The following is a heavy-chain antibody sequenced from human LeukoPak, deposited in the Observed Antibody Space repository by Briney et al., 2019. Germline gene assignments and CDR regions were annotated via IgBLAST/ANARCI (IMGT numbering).Heavy chain of an antibody. Sequence: GGSLRLSCAASGFTFSSYEMNWVRQAPGKGLEWVSYISNSASTIYYADSVKGRFTISRDSAKNSLYLQMNSLRAEDTAVYYCARWVFGFMDVWGKGTTVTVSS. J-gene: IGHJ6*04. D-gene: IGHD3-16*01. CDR3: ARWVFGFMDV. V-gene: IGHV3-48*03. CDR1: GFTFSSYE. CDR2: ISNSASTI.